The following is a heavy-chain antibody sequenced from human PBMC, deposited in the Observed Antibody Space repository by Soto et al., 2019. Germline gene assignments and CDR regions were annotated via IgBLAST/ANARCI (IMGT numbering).Heavy chain of an antibody. CDR2: VNSEGSDT. V-gene: IGHV3-74*03. D-gene: IGHD4-17*01. J-gene: IGHJ5*02. CDR3: ASLRRWHPFDP. Sequence: EVLLVESGGGLVQPGGSLRLSCAASGFTFSNYWMHWVRRAPGQGLVWVARVNSEGSDTMYADSVKGRFTISRDNAKNTLYLQMNGLRAEDTAVYYCASLRRWHPFDPWGQGTLVTVSS. CDR1: GFTFSNYW.